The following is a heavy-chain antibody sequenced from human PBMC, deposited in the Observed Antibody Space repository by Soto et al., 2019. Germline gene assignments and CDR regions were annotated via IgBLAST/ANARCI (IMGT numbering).Heavy chain of an antibody. Sequence: PGGSLRLSCAASGFTFSSYSMNWVRQAPGKGLEWVSSISSSSSYIYYADSVKGRFTISRDNAKNSLYLQMNSLRAEDTAVYYCARSPGYCSSTSCDRAGANWFDPWGQGTLVTVSS. CDR2: ISSSSSYI. CDR3: ARSPGYCSSTSCDRAGANWFDP. CDR1: GFTFSSYS. V-gene: IGHV3-21*01. J-gene: IGHJ5*02. D-gene: IGHD2-2*01.